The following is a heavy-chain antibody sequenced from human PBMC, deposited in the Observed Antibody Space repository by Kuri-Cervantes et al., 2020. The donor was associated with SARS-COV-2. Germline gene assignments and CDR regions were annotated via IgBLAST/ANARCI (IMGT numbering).Heavy chain of an antibody. CDR3: ARHFRHYYDSSGYYHDDY. CDR1: GYSFTSYW. Sequence: GESLKISCKGSGYSFTSYWISWVRQMPGKGLEWMGRIDPSDSYTNYNPSFQGHVTISADKSISTAYLQWSSLKASDTAMYYCARHFRHYYDSSGYYHDDYWGQGTLVTVSS. J-gene: IGHJ4*02. CDR2: IDPSDSYT. V-gene: IGHV5-10-1*01. D-gene: IGHD3-22*01.